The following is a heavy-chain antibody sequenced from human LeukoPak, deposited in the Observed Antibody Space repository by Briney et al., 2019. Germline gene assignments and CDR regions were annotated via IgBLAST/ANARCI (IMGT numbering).Heavy chain of an antibody. Sequence: SETLSLTCTVSGGSISSGDYYWSWIRQPPGKGLEWIGYIYYSGSTYYNPSLKSRVTISVDTSKNQFSLKLSSVTAADTAVYYCARAGERGSGYYAHFDYWGQGTLVTVSS. D-gene: IGHD3-22*01. J-gene: IGHJ4*02. CDR1: GGSISSGDYY. CDR2: IYYSGST. CDR3: ARAGERGSGYYAHFDY. V-gene: IGHV4-30-4*01.